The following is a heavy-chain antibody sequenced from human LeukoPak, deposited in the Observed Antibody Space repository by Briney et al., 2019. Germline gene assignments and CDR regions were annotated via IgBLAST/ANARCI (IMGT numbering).Heavy chain of an antibody. CDR1: GGSIGRFH. CDR2: IYYNGNT. J-gene: IGHJ4*02. Sequence: PSETLSLTCTVSGGSIGRFHWSWIRQIPGKGLDHIGYIYYNGNTNYNPFLKSRVTMSVDASKNQFSLNVTSVTAADTAVYYCARVVSSWELRSFAYWGQGTLVTVSS. V-gene: IGHV4-59*01. CDR3: ARVVSSWELRSFAY. D-gene: IGHD1-26*01.